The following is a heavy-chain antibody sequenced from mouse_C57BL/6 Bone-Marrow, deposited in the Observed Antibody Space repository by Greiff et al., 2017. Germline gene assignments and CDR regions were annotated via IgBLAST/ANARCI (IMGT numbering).Heavy chain of an antibody. CDR2: ISYSGST. CDR3: ASSTVVATGAMDY. D-gene: IGHD1-1*01. CDR1: GYSITSDY. J-gene: IGHJ4*01. Sequence: VQLKESGPGLAKPSQTLSLTCSVTGYSITSDYWNWIRKFPGNKLEYMGYISYSGSTYYNPSLKSRISITRDTSKNQYYLQLNSVTTEDTATSYCASSTVVATGAMDYWGQGTSVTVSS. V-gene: IGHV3-8*01.